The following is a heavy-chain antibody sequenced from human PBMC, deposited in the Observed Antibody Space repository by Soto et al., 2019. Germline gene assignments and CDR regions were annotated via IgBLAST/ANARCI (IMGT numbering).Heavy chain of an antibody. V-gene: IGHV1-69*12. CDR3: ASSAMDHYYYGMDV. CDR1: GGTFSSYA. CDR2: IIPIFGTA. J-gene: IGHJ6*02. Sequence: QVQLVQSGAEVKKPGSSVKVSCKASGGTFSSYAISWVRQAPGQGLEWRGGIIPIFGTANYAQKFQGRVTITADESTSTAYMELSSVRSEDTAVYFCASSAMDHYYYGMDVWGQGTTVTVSS. D-gene: IGHD5-18*01.